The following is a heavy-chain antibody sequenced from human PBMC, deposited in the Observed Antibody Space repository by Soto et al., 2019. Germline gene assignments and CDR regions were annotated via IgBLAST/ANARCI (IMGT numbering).Heavy chain of an antibody. V-gene: IGHV1-24*01. J-gene: IGHJ5*02. CDR3: ATVFRLSAHIVVVTAIQRGFDP. CDR1: GYAQTGIS. Sequence: GTSVKVTCKDSGYAQTGISIHWVRQAPGKGLEWMGGFDPEDGETIYAQKFQGRVTMTEDTSTDTAYMELSSLRSEDTAVYYCATVFRLSAHIVVVTAIQRGFDPWGQGTLVTVSS. D-gene: IGHD2-21*02. CDR2: FDPEDGET.